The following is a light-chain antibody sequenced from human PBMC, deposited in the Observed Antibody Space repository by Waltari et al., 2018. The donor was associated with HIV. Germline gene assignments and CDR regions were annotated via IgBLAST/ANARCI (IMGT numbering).Light chain of an antibody. Sequence: QSALTQPPSASGSLGQSVTISCTGSSSDVGRYDYVSWYQQHPGNAPNLLIFEVNKRPSGVPDRFSGSKSGNTASLTVSGLQAEDEAEYSCSSYAGINPVIFGGGTTLTVL. V-gene: IGLV2-8*01. J-gene: IGLJ2*01. CDR1: SSDVGRYDY. CDR2: EVN. CDR3: SSYAGINPVI.